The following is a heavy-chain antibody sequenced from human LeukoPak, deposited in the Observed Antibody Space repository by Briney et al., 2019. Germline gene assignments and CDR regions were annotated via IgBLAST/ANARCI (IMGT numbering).Heavy chain of an antibody. Sequence: PSQTLSLTCTVSGGSISSGDYYWSWIRQPPGKGLEWIGYIYYSGSTYYNPSLKSRVTISVDTSKTQFSLKLSSVTAADTAVYYCARADYDYSPLADYYMDVWGKGTTVTVSS. CDR1: GGSISSGDYY. CDR2: IYYSGST. V-gene: IGHV4-30-4*08. J-gene: IGHJ6*03. CDR3: ARADYDYSPLADYYMDV. D-gene: IGHD4-11*01.